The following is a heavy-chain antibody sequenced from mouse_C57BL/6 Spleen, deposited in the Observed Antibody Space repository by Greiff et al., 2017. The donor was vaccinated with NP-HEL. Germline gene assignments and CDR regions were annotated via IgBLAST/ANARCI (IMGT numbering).Heavy chain of an antibody. D-gene: IGHD3-2*02. V-gene: IGHV1-18*01. Sequence: VQLKQSGPELVKPGASVKIPCKASGYTFTDYNMDWVKQSHGKSLEWIGDINPNNGGTIYNQKFKGKATLTVDKSSSTAYMELRSLTSEDTAVYYCARRRPQGYFDVWGTGTTVTVSS. CDR1: GYTFTDYN. J-gene: IGHJ1*03. CDR2: INPNNGGT. CDR3: ARRRPQGYFDV.